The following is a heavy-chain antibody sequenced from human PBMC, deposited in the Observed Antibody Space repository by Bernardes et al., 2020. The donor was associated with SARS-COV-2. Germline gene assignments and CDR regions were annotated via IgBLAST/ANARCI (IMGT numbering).Heavy chain of an antibody. CDR2: IIPIFGTA. CDR3: ARGDYYDSSGYYYVV. Sequence: SVKVSCKASGGTFSSYAIRWVRQAPGQGLEWMGRIIPIFGTANYAQKFQGRVTITADESTSTAYMELSSLRSEDTAVYYCARGDYYDSSGYYYVVWGQGTLVTVSS. V-gene: IGHV1-69*13. J-gene: IGHJ4*02. CDR1: GGTFSSYA. D-gene: IGHD3-22*01.